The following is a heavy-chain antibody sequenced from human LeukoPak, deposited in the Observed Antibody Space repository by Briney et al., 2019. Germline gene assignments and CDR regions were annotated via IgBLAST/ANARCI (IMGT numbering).Heavy chain of an antibody. CDR2: IIPIFGTA. V-gene: IGHV1-69*01. CDR3: ARYGGSWVLDYFDY. D-gene: IGHD2-15*01. CDR1: GGTFSSYA. Sequence: SVKVSCKASGGTFSSYAISWVRQAPGQGLEWMGGIIPIFGTANYAQKFQGRVTITADESTSTPYMELSSLRSEDTAVYYCARYGGSWVLDYFDYWGQGTLITVSS. J-gene: IGHJ4*02.